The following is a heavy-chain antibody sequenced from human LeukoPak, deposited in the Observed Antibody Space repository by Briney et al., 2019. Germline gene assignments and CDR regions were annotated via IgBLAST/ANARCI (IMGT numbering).Heavy chain of an antibody. Sequence: GRSLRLSCAASGFTFSSYGMHWVRQAPREGLGWVGVIWYDGRNKYYADSVKGRFTLSRDNSKYTLYMQKKSLRVEHTCVCYSAKKDDPGINWFDYWGQGTLVTGSS. D-gene: IGHD1-20*01. J-gene: IGHJ4*02. V-gene: IGHV3-33*06. CDR1: GFTFSSYG. CDR2: IWYDGRNK. CDR3: AKKDDPGINWFDY.